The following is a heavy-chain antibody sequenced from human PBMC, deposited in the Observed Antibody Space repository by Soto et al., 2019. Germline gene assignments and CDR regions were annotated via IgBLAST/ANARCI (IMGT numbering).Heavy chain of an antibody. J-gene: IGHJ6*02. V-gene: IGHV3-33*01. D-gene: IGHD6-13*01. Sequence: SLRLSCAASGFTFSSYGMHWVRQAPGKGLEWVAVIWYDGSNKYYADSVKGRFTISRDNSKNTLYLQMNSLRAEDTAVYYCARSTPSSWYKSYYYYGMDVWGQGTTVTVSS. CDR3: ARSTPSSWYKSYYYYGMDV. CDR2: IWYDGSNK. CDR1: GFTFSSYG.